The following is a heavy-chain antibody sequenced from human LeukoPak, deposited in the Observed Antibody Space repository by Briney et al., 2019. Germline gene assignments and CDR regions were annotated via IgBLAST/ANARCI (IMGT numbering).Heavy chain of an antibody. J-gene: IGHJ4*02. CDR2: IYYSGST. CDR3: ARDTPPENYYDSSGPMDY. CDR1: GGSISSYY. Sequence: SETLSLTCTVSGGSISSYYWSWIRQPPGKGLEWIGDIYYSGSTNYNPSLKSRVTISEDTSKNQFSLKLSSVTAADTAVYYCARDTPPENYYDSSGPMDYWGQGTLVTV. D-gene: IGHD3-22*01. V-gene: IGHV4-59*01.